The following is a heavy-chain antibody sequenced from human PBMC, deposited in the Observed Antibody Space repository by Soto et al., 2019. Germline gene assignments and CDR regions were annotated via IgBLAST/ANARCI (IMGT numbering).Heavy chain of an antibody. CDR1: GFTFGDYA. V-gene: IGHV3-49*03. Sequence: GGSLRLSCTASGFTFGDYAMSWFRQAPGKGLEWVGFIRSKAYGGTTEYAASVKGRFTISRDDSKSIAYLQMNSLKTEDTAVYYCTRARDSYDILTGYQGYYGMDVWGQGTTVTVSS. CDR3: TRARDSYDILTGYQGYYGMDV. CDR2: IRSKAYGGTT. J-gene: IGHJ6*02. D-gene: IGHD3-9*01.